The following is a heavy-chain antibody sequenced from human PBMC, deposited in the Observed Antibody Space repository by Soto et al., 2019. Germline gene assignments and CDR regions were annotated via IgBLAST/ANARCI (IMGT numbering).Heavy chain of an antibody. CDR2: TYYGSKWYN. D-gene: IGHD5-12*01. Sequence: SPTLSLTCVISRDSVSSNSAAWNWIRQSPSRGLEWLGRTYYGSKWYNDYGISVKSRITINPDTSKNQFSLQLNSVTPEDTTVYYCARGNSDYGYLFDYWGQGTLVTVS. J-gene: IGHJ4*02. CDR1: RDSVSSNSAA. V-gene: IGHV6-1*01. CDR3: ARGNSDYGYLFDY.